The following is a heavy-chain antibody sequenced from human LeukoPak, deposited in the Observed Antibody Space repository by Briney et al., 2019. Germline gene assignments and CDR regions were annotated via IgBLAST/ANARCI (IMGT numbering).Heavy chain of an antibody. CDR2: IRSKANSYAT. V-gene: IGHV3-73*01. D-gene: IGHD4-11*01. CDR1: GFTFSGSA. Sequence: PGGSLRLSCAASGFTFSGSAMHWVRQASGKGLEWVGRIRSKANSYATAYAASVKGRFTISRDDSKNTAYLQMNSLKTEDTAVYYCARDHSSDYSSDYWGQGTLVTVSS. J-gene: IGHJ4*02. CDR3: ARDHSSDYSSDY.